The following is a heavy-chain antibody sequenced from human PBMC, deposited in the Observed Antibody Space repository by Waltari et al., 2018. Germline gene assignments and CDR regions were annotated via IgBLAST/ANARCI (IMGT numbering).Heavy chain of an antibody. J-gene: IGHJ3*02. CDR2: NNPNRGGT. V-gene: IGHV1-2*02. CDR1: GYTFTGYY. D-gene: IGHD6-13*01. Sequence: QVQLVQSGAEVKKPGASVKVSCKASGYTFTGYYMHWVRQAPGQGLEWMGWNNPNRGGTNYAQKFQGMVTMTRDTSISTAYMELSRLRSDDTAVYYCARAGAAAALDAFDIWGQGTMVTVSS. CDR3: ARAGAAAALDAFDI.